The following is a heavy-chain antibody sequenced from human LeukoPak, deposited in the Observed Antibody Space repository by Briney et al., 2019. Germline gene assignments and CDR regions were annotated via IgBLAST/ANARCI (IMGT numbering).Heavy chain of an antibody. CDR2: ISGSGGST. V-gene: IGHV3-23*01. D-gene: IGHD3-22*01. CDR3: AKDQDYYDSSGYYDFDY. CDR1: GFTFSSYA. Sequence: GGSLRHSCAASGFTFSSYAMSWVRPAPGKGLEWVSAISGSGGSTYYADSVKGRFTISRDNSKNTLYLQMNSLRAEDTAVYYCAKDQDYYDSSGYYDFDYWGQGTLVTVSS. J-gene: IGHJ4*02.